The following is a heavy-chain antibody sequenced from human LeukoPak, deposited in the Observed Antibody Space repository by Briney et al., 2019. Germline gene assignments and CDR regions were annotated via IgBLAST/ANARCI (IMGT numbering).Heavy chain of an antibody. V-gene: IGHV3-48*03. CDR3: ARSGGSYRLDY. Sequence: GGSLRLSCAASGFTFSIYEMNWVRQAPGKGLEWVSYISSSGSTVYYADSVKGRFTISRDNAKNSLYLQMNSLRAEDTAVYYCARSGGSYRLDYWGQGTLVTVSS. J-gene: IGHJ4*02. D-gene: IGHD3-16*02. CDR1: GFTFSIYE. CDR2: ISSSGSTV.